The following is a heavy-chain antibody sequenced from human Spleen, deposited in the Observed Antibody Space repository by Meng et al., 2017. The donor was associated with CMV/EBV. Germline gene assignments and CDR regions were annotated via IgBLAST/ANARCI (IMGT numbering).Heavy chain of an antibody. V-gene: IGHV3-7*03. D-gene: IGHD3-9*01. Sequence: GESLKISCVASGFAFSSYSINWVRQAPGKGLEWVANIRQDGGETYYLDSVKGRFTISRDNPRNSLYLQMNSLRAEDTAVYHCVTRGDWFDNWGHGTLVTVSS. J-gene: IGHJ4*01. CDR2: IRQDGGET. CDR1: GFAFSSYS. CDR3: VTRGDWFDN.